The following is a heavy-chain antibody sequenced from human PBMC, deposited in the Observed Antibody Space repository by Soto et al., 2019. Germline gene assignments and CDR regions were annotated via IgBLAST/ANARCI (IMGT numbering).Heavy chain of an antibody. D-gene: IGHD6-13*01. Sequence: PSETLSLTCTVSGGSISSYYWSWIRQHPGKGLEWIGYIFYNGNTYYNPSLQSRLTISRDTPKNQFSLKLNSVTAADTAVYYCARRIPTAGLFDYWGNGTLVTVSS. CDR3: ARRIPTAGLFDY. V-gene: IGHV4-59*06. J-gene: IGHJ4*01. CDR2: IFYNGNT. CDR1: GGSISSYY.